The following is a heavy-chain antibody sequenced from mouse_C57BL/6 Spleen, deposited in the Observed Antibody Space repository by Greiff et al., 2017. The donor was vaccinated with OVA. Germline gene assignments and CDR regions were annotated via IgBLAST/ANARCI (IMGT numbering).Heavy chain of an antibody. V-gene: IGHV5-17*01. CDR2: ISSGSSTI. D-gene: IGHD1-1*01. CDR3: ARRVITTVVSYYFDY. CDR1: GFTFSDYG. Sequence: EVKLMESGGGLVKPGGSLKLSCAASGFTFSDYGMHWVRQAPETGLEWVAYISSGSSTIYYADTVKGRFTISRDNAKNTLFLQMTSLRSEDTAMYYCARRVITTVVSYYFDYWGQGTTLTVSS. J-gene: IGHJ2*01.